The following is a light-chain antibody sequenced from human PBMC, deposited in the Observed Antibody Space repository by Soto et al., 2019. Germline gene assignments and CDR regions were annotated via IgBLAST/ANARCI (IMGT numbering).Light chain of an antibody. CDR2: GAS. J-gene: IGKJ1*01. Sequence: EIVLTQSPDTLSLSPGERVTLSCRASQSVTNNYLAWYQQKPGQGTRLLIHGASSRAADTPDRFSGSGSGTDFTLTISRLEPEDFALYYCHQYGATPGTFGQGTKLDIK. CDR3: HQYGATPGT. CDR1: QSVTNNY. V-gene: IGKV3-20*01.